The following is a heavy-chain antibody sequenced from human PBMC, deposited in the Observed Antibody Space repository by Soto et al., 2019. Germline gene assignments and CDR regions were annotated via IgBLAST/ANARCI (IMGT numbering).Heavy chain of an antibody. CDR2: ISAYNGNT. D-gene: IGHD3-22*01. Sequence: GASVKVSCKASGYTFTSYGISWVRQAPGQGLEWMGWISAYNGNTNYAQKLQGRVTMTTDTSTSTAYMELRSLRSDDTAVYYCARGPAQSDSIGWPRLYYYGMDAWGQGNTVTVSS. CDR1: GYTFTSYG. J-gene: IGHJ6*02. CDR3: ARGPAQSDSIGWPRLYYYGMDA. V-gene: IGHV1-18*01.